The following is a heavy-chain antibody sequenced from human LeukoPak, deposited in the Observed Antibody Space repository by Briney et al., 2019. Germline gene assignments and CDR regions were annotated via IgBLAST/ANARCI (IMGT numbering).Heavy chain of an antibody. V-gene: IGHV1-69*01. J-gene: IGHJ4*02. D-gene: IGHD5-24*01. CDR2: IIPIFGTA. CDR1: GGTFSSYA. Sequence: SVKVSCKASGGTFSSYAISWVRQAPGQGLEWMGGIIPIFGTANYAQKFQGRVTITADESTSTAYMELSSLRSEDTAVYYCARGRDGYMGYFDYWGQGTLVTVSS. CDR3: ARGRDGYMGYFDY.